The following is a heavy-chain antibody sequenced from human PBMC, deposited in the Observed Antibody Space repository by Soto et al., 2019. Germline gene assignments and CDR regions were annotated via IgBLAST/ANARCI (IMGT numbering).Heavy chain of an antibody. V-gene: IGHV3-15*07. CDR2: IKSKTDGGTT. CDR1: GFTFSNAW. D-gene: IGHD3-22*01. Sequence: GGSLRLSCAASGFTFSNAWMNWVRQAPGKGLEWVGRIKSKTDGGTTDYAAPVKGRITISRDDSKNTLYLQMNSQKTEDKEVSYCTTDQGDRSDYYESSAPPPFVFDIGGQGTRVPV. CDR3: TTDQGDRSDYYESSAPPPFVFDI. J-gene: IGHJ3*02.